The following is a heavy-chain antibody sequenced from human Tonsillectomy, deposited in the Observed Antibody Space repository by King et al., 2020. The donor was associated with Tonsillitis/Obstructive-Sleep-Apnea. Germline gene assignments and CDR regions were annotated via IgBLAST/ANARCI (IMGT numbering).Heavy chain of an antibody. Sequence: QLQESGPGLVKPSDTLSLTCTVSGGSIRSSYWSWLRQPPGKGLEWIAYVYYTGTTNYNPSLKSRATISIDTSKNQYSLELSSATAADTAVYYCSRVASAVALRVDNWFAPGGEGSLVPVSS. CDR3: SRVASAVALRVDNWFAP. CDR2: VYYTGTT. J-gene: IGHJ5*02. V-gene: IGHV4-59*03. CDR1: GGSIRSSY. D-gene: IGHD5-18*01.